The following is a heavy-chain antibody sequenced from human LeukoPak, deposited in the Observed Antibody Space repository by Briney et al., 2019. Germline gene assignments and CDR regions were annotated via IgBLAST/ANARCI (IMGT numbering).Heavy chain of an antibody. CDR2: INPSVGTT. CDR3: ARSVFPYCSGSGSPYNVDVRQNSYFDF. Sequence: ASVKVSCKASGYTFTNYYIHWVRQAPGQGLEWMGTINPSVGTTRSAKGRASLTRDTSTSTVYMALSTLRSEDTAVYYCARSVFPYCSGSGSPYNVDVRQNSYFDFWGQGTLVTVSS. D-gene: IGHD3-10*01. J-gene: IGHJ4*02. V-gene: IGHV1-46*01. CDR1: GYTFTNYY.